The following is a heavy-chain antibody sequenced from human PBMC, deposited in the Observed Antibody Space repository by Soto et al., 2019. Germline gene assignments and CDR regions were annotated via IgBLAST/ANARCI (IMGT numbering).Heavy chain of an antibody. CDR1: GYTFTIYA. Sequence: GASVKVSCNASGYTFTIYAVHWVRQAPGQRLEWMGWINAGNGNTKYSQKFQGRVTSTRDTSASTAYMELSSLRSEDTAVYYCARTAVEVGATCFDYWGQGTLVTVSS. CDR3: ARTAVEVGATCFDY. D-gene: IGHD1-26*01. CDR2: INAGNGNT. J-gene: IGHJ4*02. V-gene: IGHV1-3*01.